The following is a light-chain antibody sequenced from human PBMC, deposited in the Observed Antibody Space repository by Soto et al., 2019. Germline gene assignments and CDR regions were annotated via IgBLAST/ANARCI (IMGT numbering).Light chain of an antibody. J-gene: IGKJ4*01. CDR3: QQYSDWPLLT. Sequence: PGERVTLSCRASQSVSSSYLTCYQQKPGQAPRLLIYGASTRATGIPARFSGSGSGTEFTLTISSLQSEDFAVYYCQQYSDWPLLTFGGGTKVDI. V-gene: IGKV3-15*01. CDR2: GAS. CDR1: QSVSSSY.